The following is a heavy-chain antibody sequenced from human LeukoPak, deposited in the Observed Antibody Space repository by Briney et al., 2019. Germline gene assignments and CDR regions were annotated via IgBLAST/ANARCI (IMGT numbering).Heavy chain of an antibody. CDR1: GYTLTELS. D-gene: IGHD3-10*01. CDR2: FDPEDGET. V-gene: IGHV1-24*01. CDR3: TRGLKGNYYSGSGTYRWFAP. J-gene: IGHJ5*02. Sequence: GASVKVSCKVSGYTLTELSMHWVRQAPGKGLEWMGGFDPEDGETIYAQKFQGRVIITTDTSINTAYMELSSLTSEDTAVYYCTRGLKGNYYSGSGTYRWFAPWGQGTLVTVSS.